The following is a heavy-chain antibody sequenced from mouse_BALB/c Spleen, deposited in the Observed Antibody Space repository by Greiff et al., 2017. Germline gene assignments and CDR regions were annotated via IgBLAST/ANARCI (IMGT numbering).Heavy chain of an antibody. CDR2: ISYDGSN. CDR1: GYSITSGYY. D-gene: IGHD1-2*01. CDR3: AHYYGYFDY. J-gene: IGHJ2*01. V-gene: IGHV3-6*02. Sequence: EVQLQESGPGLVKPSQSLSLTCSVTGYSITSGYYWNWIRQFPGNKLEWMGYISYDGSNNYNPSLKNRISITRDTSKNQFFLKLNSVTTEDTATYYCAHYYGYFDYWGQGTTRTVSS.